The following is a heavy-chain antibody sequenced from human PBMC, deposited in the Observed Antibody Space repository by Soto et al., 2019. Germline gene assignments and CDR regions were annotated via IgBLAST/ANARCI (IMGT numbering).Heavy chain of an antibody. J-gene: IGHJ6*03. V-gene: IGHV1-46*03. CDR1: GYTFTSYY. CDR2: INPSGGST. Sequence: QVQLVQSGAEVKKPGASVKVSCKASGYTFTSYYMHWVRQAPGQGLEWMGIINPSGGSTSYAQKFQGRVTMTRDTSTSTVDMELSSLRSDVTAVYYCARGGEVDAHYYYIDVRGKGTTVTVSS. CDR3: ARGGEVDAHYYYIDV. D-gene: IGHD3-16*01.